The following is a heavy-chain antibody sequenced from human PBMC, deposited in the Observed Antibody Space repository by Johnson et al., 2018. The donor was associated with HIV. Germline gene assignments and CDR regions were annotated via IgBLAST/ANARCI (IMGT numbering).Heavy chain of an antibody. J-gene: IGHJ3*02. CDR2: IKQDGSNK. CDR1: GFTFSSYW. D-gene: IGHD6-13*01. CDR3: AREGEGYSSSWYDAFDI. V-gene: IGHV3-7*01. Sequence: VQLVESGGGLVKPGGSLRLSCAASGFTFSSYWMTWVRQAPGKGLEWVANIKQDGSNKDYADSVKGRCTISRDNSKNTLYLQMNSLRAEDTAVYYCAREGEGYSSSWYDAFDIWGQGTMVTVSS.